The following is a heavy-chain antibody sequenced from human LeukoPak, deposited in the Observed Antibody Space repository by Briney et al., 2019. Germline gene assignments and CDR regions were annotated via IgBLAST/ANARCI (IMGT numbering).Heavy chain of an antibody. CDR3: ASTVAGRDYYYYYGMDV. CDR1: GGSISSYY. CDR2: IYTSGST. Sequence: PSETLSLTCTVSGGSISSYYWSWIRQPAGKGLEWIGRIYTSGSTNYNPSLKSRVTMSVDTSKNQFSLKLSSVTAADTAVYYCASTVAGRDYYYYYGMDVWGQGTTVTVSS. J-gene: IGHJ6*02. V-gene: IGHV4-4*07. D-gene: IGHD6-19*01.